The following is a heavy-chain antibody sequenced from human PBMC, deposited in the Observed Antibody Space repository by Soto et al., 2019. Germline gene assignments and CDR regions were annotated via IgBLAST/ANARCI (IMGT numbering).Heavy chain of an antibody. Sequence: GWSLRLSCQGSGYTITNYWIGWVRQMPGKGPEWMGIIYPGDSDTKYNPSFQGQVTISADKSITTTYLQWSSLKASDTAIYYCAASIFYYGMDVWGQGTTVTVSS. CDR2: IYPGDSDT. J-gene: IGHJ6*02. V-gene: IGHV5-51*01. CDR1: GYTITNYW. CDR3: AASIFYYGMDV.